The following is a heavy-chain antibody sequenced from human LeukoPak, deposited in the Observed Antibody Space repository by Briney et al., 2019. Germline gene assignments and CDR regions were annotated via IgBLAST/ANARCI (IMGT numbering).Heavy chain of an antibody. J-gene: IGHJ4*02. CDR1: GYTFTSYG. CDR2: ISAYNGNT. Sequence: ASVKVSCKASGYTFTSYGISWVRRAPGQGLEWMGWISAYNGNTNYAQKLQGRVTMTTDTSTSTAYMELRSLRSDDTAVYYCARSSGVSIQLWLFGDECDYWGQGTLVTVSS. D-gene: IGHD5-18*01. CDR3: ARSSGVSIQLWLFGDECDY. V-gene: IGHV1-18*01.